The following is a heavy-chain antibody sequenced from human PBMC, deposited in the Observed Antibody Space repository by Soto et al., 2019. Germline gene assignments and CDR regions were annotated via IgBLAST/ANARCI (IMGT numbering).Heavy chain of an antibody. CDR1: GGSISSGGYY. V-gene: IGHV4-31*03. CDR2: IYYSGST. J-gene: IGHJ6*02. D-gene: IGHD6-6*01. Sequence: LSLTCTVPGGSISSGGYYWSWIREPPGKGLEWIGYIYYSGSTYYNPSLKSRVTISVDTSKNQFSLKLSSVTAAGTAVYYCARVQLVRGVYYYGMDVWGQGTTVTVSS. CDR3: ARVQLVRGVYYYGMDV.